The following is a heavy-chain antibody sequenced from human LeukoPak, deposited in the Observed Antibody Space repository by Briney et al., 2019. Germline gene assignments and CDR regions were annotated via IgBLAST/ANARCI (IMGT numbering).Heavy chain of an antibody. CDR2: LSASDGST. J-gene: IGHJ6*03. V-gene: IGHV3-23*01. Sequence: GGTLRLSCAASGFTFSSYGMSWVRQAPGKGLEWVSGLSASDGSTYYADSVKGRFTISRDNAKNSLYLQMNSLRAEDTAVHYCARDALVRSYYYYYMDVWGKGTTVTVSS. CDR1: GFTFSSYG. CDR3: ARDALVRSYYYYYMDV. D-gene: IGHD3-10*01.